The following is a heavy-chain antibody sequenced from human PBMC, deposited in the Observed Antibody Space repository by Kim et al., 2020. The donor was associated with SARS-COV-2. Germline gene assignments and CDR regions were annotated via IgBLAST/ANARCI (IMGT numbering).Heavy chain of an antibody. D-gene: IGHD2-21*02. Sequence: GGSLRLSCAASGFTFSSYSMNWVRQAPGIGLVWVSYISSISRTIYSSYSLTCRFTISIYNAKTSLFLQMNTLSDEDTAVYYCASIPSCCCDCDCFYPCG. CDR2: ISSISRTI. J-gene: IGHJ5*02. V-gene: IGHV3-48*02. CDR1: GFTFSSYS. CDR3: ASIPSCCCDCDCFYP.